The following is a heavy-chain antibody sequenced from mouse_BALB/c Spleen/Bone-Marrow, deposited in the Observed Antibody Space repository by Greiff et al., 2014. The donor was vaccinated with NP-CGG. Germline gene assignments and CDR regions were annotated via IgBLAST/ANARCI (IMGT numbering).Heavy chain of an antibody. J-gene: IGHJ3*01. CDR2: IDPETGGT. D-gene: IGHD4-1*01. Sequence: VQLQQSGAELVRPGASVTLSCKASGYTFTDYEMHWVKQTPVHGLEWIGAIDPETGGTAYNQKFKGKATLTADRSSSTAYMELRSLTSGDSAAYYCTRSETGPFAYWGQGTLVTVSA. CDR3: TRSETGPFAY. CDR1: GYTFTDYE. V-gene: IGHV1-15*01.